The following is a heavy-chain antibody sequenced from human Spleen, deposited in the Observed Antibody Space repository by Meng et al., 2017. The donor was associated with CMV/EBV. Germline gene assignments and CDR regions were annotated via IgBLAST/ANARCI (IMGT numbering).Heavy chain of an antibody. CDR1: GGTISSSNW. J-gene: IGHJ5*02. Sequence: GGTISSSNWWMWVRQPPGKGLEWIGEIYHSGSTNYNPSLKSRVTISVDKSKNQFSLKLSSVTAADTAVYYCARGSDIVVVPAVFDPWGQGTLVTVSS. V-gene: IGHV4-4*02. D-gene: IGHD2-2*01. CDR2: IYHSGST. CDR3: ARGSDIVVVPAVFDP.